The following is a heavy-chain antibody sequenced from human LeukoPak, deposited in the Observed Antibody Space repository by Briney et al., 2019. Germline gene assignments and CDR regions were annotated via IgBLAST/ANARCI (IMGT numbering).Heavy chain of an antibody. CDR3: ARESSWYPFDY. D-gene: IGHD6-13*01. Sequence: SETLSLTCAVYGGSFSGYYWSWIRQPPGKGLEWIGRIYTSGSTNYNPSLKSRVTISVDTSKNQFSLKLSSVTAADTAVYYCARESSWYPFDYWGQGTLVTVSS. CDR1: GGSFSGYY. J-gene: IGHJ4*02. CDR2: IYTSGST. V-gene: IGHV4-4*08.